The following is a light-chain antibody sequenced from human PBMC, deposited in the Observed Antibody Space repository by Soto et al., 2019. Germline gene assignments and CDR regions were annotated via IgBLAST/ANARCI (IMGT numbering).Light chain of an antibody. CDR3: SSYTSVSTVV. CDR1: STDVGGYNH. Sequence: QSVLTQPASVSGSPGQSITISCTGTSTDVGGYNHVAWYQQHPDKAPKLIIYDVTDRPSGVSNGFSGSKSGNTASLTISGLQAEDEADYYCSSYTSVSTVVFGGGTKLTVL. V-gene: IGLV2-14*01. CDR2: DVT. J-gene: IGLJ2*01.